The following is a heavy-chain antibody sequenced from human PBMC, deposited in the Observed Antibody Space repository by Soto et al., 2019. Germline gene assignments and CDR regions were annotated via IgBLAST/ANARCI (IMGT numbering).Heavy chain of an antibody. D-gene: IGHD6-19*01. CDR3: ARGSSGWFVMDD. Sequence: GGSLRLSCAASGFNFNSYEMNWVRQAPGKGLEWLSSISSGGSSIYSADSVKGRFTISRENAKNSLYLQMNSLRAEDTAVYFCARGSSGWFVMDDWGQGTTVTVSS. CDR1: GFNFNSYE. CDR2: ISSGGSSI. V-gene: IGHV3-48*03. J-gene: IGHJ6*02.